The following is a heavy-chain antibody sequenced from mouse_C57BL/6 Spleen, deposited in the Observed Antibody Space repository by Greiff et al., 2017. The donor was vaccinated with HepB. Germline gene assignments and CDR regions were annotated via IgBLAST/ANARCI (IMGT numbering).Heavy chain of an antibody. Sequence: VQLQQPGAELVKPGASVKLSCKASGYTFTSYWMHWVKQRPGQGLEWIGMIHPNSGSTNYNEKFKSKATLTVDKSSSTAYMQLSSLTSEDSAVYYCAMCGNYVGYFDYWGQGTTLTVSS. CDR3: AMCGNYVGYFDY. J-gene: IGHJ2*01. CDR1: GYTFTSYW. CDR2: IHPNSGST. D-gene: IGHD2-1*01. V-gene: IGHV1-64*01.